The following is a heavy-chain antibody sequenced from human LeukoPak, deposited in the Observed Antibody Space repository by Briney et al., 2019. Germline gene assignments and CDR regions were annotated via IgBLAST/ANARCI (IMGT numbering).Heavy chain of an antibody. CDR3: ARDLGSGWIIVDY. V-gene: IGHV1-2*02. J-gene: IGHJ4*02. Sequence: ASVKVSCKASGYTFTGYYIHWVRQAPGQGLEWMGWINPNSGGTNSAQKFQGRVTLTRDTSISTAYLELSSLRSDDTAVCYCARDLGSGWIIVDYWGQGTLVTVSS. D-gene: IGHD6-19*01. CDR2: INPNSGGT. CDR1: GYTFTGYY.